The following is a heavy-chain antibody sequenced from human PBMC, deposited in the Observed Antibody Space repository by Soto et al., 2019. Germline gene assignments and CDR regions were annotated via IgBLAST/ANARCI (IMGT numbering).Heavy chain of an antibody. Sequence: QVQLVESGGGVVQPGRSLRLSCAASGFTFSSYAMHWVRQAPGKGLEWVAVISYDGSNKYYADSVKGRFTISRDNSKNTLYMQMNSLRAEDTAVYYCARDLVASTGEWGQGTLVTVSS. CDR2: ISYDGSNK. CDR1: GFTFSSYA. J-gene: IGHJ4*02. V-gene: IGHV3-30-3*01. CDR3: ARDLVASTGE. D-gene: IGHD6-19*01.